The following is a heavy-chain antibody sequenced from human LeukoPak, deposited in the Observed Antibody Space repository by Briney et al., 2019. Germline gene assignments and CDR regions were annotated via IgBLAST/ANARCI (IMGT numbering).Heavy chain of an antibody. V-gene: IGHV4-59*01. CDR2: MYNRGST. CDR3: ARAEKAVTATLAS. CDR1: GDSISNYY. D-gene: IGHD6-19*01. J-gene: IGHJ4*02. Sequence: PSETLSLTCTVSGDSISNYYWSWIRQSPGKEQEWIGYMYNRGSTIYNPSLKSRVTISTDTSKNQFSLRLTSVTAADTAVYYCARAEKAVTATLASWGQGTLVTGSS.